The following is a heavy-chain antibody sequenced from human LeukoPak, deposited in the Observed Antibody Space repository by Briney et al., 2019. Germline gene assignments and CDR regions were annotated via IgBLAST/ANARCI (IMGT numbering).Heavy chain of an antibody. CDR1: GGSLTSYY. Sequence: SETLSLTCTVSGGSLTSYYWSWIRQPPGKGLGWIGYIYYSGSTNYNPSLKSRVTISLDTSKNQFSLRLSSVTAADPAVYYCARRDPITYYFAPWGQGTLVTASS. V-gene: IGHV4-59*08. CDR2: IYYSGST. CDR3: ARRDPITYYFAP. J-gene: IGHJ5*02. D-gene: IGHD5-12*01.